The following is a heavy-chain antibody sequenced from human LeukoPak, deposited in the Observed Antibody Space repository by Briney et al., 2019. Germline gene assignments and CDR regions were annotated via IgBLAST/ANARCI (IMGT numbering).Heavy chain of an antibody. V-gene: IGHV3-21*01. D-gene: IGHD4-17*01. J-gene: IGHJ4*02. CDR2: ISSSSSYI. CDR3: ARDDYGDSQLGLFDY. CDR1: GFTFSSYS. Sequence: GGFLRLSCAASGFTFSSYSMNWVRQAPGKGLEWVSSISSSSSYIYYADSVKGRFTISRDNAKNSLYLQMNSLRAEDTAVYYCARDDYGDSQLGLFDYWGQGTLVTVSS.